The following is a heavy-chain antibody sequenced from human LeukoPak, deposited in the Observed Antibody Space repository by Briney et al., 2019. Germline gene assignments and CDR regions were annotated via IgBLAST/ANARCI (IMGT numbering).Heavy chain of an antibody. D-gene: IGHD3-22*01. J-gene: IGHJ4*02. CDR3: ARTLYYDSSGYYENFDY. Sequence: ASVKVSCKASGYTFTGYYMHWVRQAPGQGLEWMGWINPNSGGTNYAQKFQGRVTMARDTSISTAYMELSGLTSDDTAVYYCARTLYYDSSGYYENFDYWGQGTLVTVSS. V-gene: IGHV1-2*02. CDR1: GYTFTGYY. CDR2: INPNSGGT.